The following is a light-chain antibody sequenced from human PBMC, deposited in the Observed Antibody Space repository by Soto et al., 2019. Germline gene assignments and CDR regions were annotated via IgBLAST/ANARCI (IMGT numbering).Light chain of an antibody. CDR1: SSDVGGYNY. Sequence: VLTQPASVSGSPGQSITISCTGTSSDVGGYNYVSWSQQHPGKAPKLIIYEVNNRPSGVSNRFSGSKSGNTASLTISGLQAEDEADYYCSSYTITDTDVFGSGTKVTVL. J-gene: IGLJ1*01. V-gene: IGLV2-14*01. CDR2: EVN. CDR3: SSYTITDTDV.